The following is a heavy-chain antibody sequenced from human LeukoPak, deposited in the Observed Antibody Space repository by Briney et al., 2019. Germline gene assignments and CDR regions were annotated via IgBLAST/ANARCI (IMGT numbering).Heavy chain of an antibody. CDR1: GFTFSSYW. Sequence: PGGSLRLSCAASGFTFSSYWMSWVRQAPGKGLEWVANIKQDGSEKYYVDSVKGRFTISRDNAKNSLYLQMNSLRAEDTAVYYCARDSRYCSGGSCYEYGSYYYYGMDVWGQGTTVTVSS. D-gene: IGHD2-15*01. V-gene: IGHV3-7*03. CDR2: IKQDGSEK. CDR3: ARDSRYCSGGSCYEYGSYYYYGMDV. J-gene: IGHJ6*02.